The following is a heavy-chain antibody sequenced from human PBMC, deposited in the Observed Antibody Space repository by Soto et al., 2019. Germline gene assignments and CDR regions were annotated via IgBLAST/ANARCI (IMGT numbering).Heavy chain of an antibody. D-gene: IGHD6-13*01. CDR3: ARSGPLAAARPDYYYGMDV. V-gene: IGHV1-46*01. CDR1: GYTFTSYY. CDR2: INPSGGST. J-gene: IGHJ6*02. Sequence: GASVKVSCKASGYTFTSYYMHWVRQAPGQGLEWMGIINPSGGSTSYAQKFQGRVTMTRDTSTSTVYMELSSLRSEDTAVYYCARSGPLAAARPDYYYGMDVCGQGTTVTVSS.